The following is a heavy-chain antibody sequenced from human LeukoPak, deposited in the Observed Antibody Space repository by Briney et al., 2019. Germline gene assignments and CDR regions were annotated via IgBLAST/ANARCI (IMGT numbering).Heavy chain of an antibody. CDR2: IRYDGSNK. CDR3: AKGAEDYVWGSIGF. D-gene: IGHD3-16*01. V-gene: IGHV3-30*02. J-gene: IGHJ4*02. Sequence: GGSLRLSCAASGFTFSSYGMHWVRQAPGKGLEWVAFIRYDGSNKYYVDSVKGRFTISRDNSKNMLYVQMNSLRAEDSAVYYCAKGAEDYVWGSIGFWGQGILVTVSS. CDR1: GFTFSSYG.